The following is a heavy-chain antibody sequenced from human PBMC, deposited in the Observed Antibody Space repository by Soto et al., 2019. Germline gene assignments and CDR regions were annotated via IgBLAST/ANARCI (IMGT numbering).Heavy chain of an antibody. Sequence: GGSLRLSCAASGFSFTDYSMNWVRQAPGKGLEWVSSISGSSRYIYYADSVEGRFTISRGNAEKSLFLQMNSLRAEDTAVYYCARDPLLVHEFYYYMDVWGKGTTVTVSS. CDR2: ISGSSRYI. J-gene: IGHJ6*03. D-gene: IGHD2-15*01. V-gene: IGHV3-21*01. CDR3: ARDPLLVHEFYYYMDV. CDR1: GFSFTDYS.